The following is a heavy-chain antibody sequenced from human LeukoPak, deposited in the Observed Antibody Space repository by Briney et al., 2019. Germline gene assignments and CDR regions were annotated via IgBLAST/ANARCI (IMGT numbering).Heavy chain of an antibody. Sequence: GRSLRLSCAASGFTFSSYAMHWVRQAPGKGLEWVAVISYDGSNKCYADSVKGRFTISRDNSKNTLYLQMNSLRAEDTAVYYCARDVARGYSGYDFGYFDYWGQGTLVTVSS. CDR3: ARDVARGYSGYDFGYFDY. CDR2: ISYDGSNK. J-gene: IGHJ4*02. D-gene: IGHD5-12*01. V-gene: IGHV3-30-3*01. CDR1: GFTFSSYA.